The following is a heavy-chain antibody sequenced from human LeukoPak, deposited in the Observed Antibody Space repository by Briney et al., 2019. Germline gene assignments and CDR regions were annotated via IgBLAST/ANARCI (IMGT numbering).Heavy chain of an antibody. J-gene: IGHJ4*02. CDR2: IKYDGDEE. CDR1: GFTFRDYW. CDR3: RSGGAAPGAFDN. V-gene: IGHV3-7*01. D-gene: IGHD6-13*01. Sequence: PGGSLRLSCAASGFTFRDYWMSWMRQAPGKGLEWVANIKYDGDEEYYVDSVKGRFTICRDNDKNSLYLQLDSLRVEDTAVYYCRSGGAAPGAFDNWGQGTLVTVSP.